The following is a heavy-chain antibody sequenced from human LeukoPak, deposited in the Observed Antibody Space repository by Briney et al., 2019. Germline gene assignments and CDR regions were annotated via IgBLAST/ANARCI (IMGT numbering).Heavy chain of an antibody. Sequence: GASVTVSFKASAGTFTSYTNSWVRQAPGQGLEWMGRIIPILGIANYAQKFPGRVTITAYKSTTTTSLELRSLRSADTAVYYCARDPPYSSSWFGPTEYFQHWGQGTLVTVSS. CDR1: AGTFTSYT. J-gene: IGHJ1*01. CDR2: IIPILGIA. D-gene: IGHD6-13*01. CDR3: ARDPPYSSSWFGPTEYFQH. V-gene: IGHV1-69*04.